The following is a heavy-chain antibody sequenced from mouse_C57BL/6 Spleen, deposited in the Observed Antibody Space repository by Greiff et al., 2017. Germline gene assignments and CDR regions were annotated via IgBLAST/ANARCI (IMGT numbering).Heavy chain of an antibody. CDR2: INPNNGGT. D-gene: IGHD2-4*01. V-gene: IGHV1-26*01. J-gene: IGHJ2*01. CDR1: GYTFTDYY. Sequence: VQLQQSGPELVKPGASVKISCKASGYTFTDYYMNWVKQSHGKSLEWIGDINPNNGGTSYNQKFKGKATLTVDKSSSTAYMELRSLTSEDSAVYYCASYDYRFDYWGQGTTLTVSS. CDR3: ASYDYRFDY.